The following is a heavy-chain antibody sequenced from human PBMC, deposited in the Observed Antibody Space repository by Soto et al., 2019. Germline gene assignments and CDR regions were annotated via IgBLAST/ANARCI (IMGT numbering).Heavy chain of an antibody. CDR3: ARDWYSGSYSSYYYYYGMDV. CDR2: ISAYNGNT. CDR1: GYTFTSHG. V-gene: IGHV1-18*01. Sequence: ASVKVSCKASGYTFTSHGISWVRQAPGQGLEWMGWISAYNGNTNYAQKLQGRVTMTTDTSTSTAYMELRSLRSDDTAVYYCARDWYSGSYSSYYYYYGMDVWGQGTTVTVSS. D-gene: IGHD1-26*01. J-gene: IGHJ6*02.